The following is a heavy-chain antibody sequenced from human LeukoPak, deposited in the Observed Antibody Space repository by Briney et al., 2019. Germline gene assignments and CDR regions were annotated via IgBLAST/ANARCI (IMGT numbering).Heavy chain of an antibody. D-gene: IGHD4-11*01. CDR1: GFTFSDYY. CDR3: ARDSAHDYSNYIDYYYGMDV. CDR2: ISSSGSTI. Sequence: GGSLRLSCAASGFTFSDYYMSWIRQAPGKGLEWVSYISSSGSTIYYADSVKGRFTISRDNAKNSLYLQMNSLRAEDTAVYYCARDSAHDYSNYIDYYYGMDVWGQGTTVTVSS. V-gene: IGHV3-11*01. J-gene: IGHJ6*02.